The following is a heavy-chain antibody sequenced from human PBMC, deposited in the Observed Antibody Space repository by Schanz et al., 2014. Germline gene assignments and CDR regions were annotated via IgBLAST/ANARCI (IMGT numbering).Heavy chain of an antibody. CDR2: INWNRRTI. CDR1: GFTFDDYT. CDR3: AATGYGDYEGLNY. Sequence: EVQLVESGGVVVQPGGSLRLSCAASGFTFDDYTMHWVRQALGKGLYWVSLINWNRRTISYSDSVMGRFTISRDNSINPRLLQRTSRRSEDTALYVSAATGYGDYEGLNYGGQGTRATVSS. J-gene: IGHJ4*02. V-gene: IGHV3-43*01. D-gene: IGHD4-17*01.